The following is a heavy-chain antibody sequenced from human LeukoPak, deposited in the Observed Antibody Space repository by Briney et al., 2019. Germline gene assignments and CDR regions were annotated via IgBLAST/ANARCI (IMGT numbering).Heavy chain of an antibody. Sequence: GGSLRLSCAASGFTFSSYWMSWVRQAPGKGLEWVANIKQDGSEKHYVDSVKGRFTISRDNAKNSLYLQMNSLRAEDTAVYYCARDIAVAGPQGGPLRYWGQGTLVTDSS. CDR3: ARDIAVAGPQGGPLRY. D-gene: IGHD6-19*01. CDR1: GFTFSSYW. V-gene: IGHV3-7*01. J-gene: IGHJ4*02. CDR2: IKQDGSEK.